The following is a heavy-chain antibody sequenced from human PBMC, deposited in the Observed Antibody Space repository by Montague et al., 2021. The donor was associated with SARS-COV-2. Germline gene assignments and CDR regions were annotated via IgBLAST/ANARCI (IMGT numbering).Heavy chain of an antibody. CDR2: ISSSGSTI. D-gene: IGHD2-15*01. Sequence: SLRLSCAASGFTFSSYEMNWVRQAPGKGLEWVSYISSSGSTIYYADSVKGRFTIPRDNAKNSLYLQMNSLRAEDTAVYYCARLGYCSGGSCIDPWGQGTLVTVSS. J-gene: IGHJ5*02. CDR3: ARLGYCSGGSCIDP. CDR1: GFTFSSYE. V-gene: IGHV3-48*03.